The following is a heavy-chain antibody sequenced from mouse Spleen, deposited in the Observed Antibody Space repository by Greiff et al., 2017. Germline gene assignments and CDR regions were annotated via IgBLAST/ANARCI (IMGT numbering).Heavy chain of an antibody. CDR1: GYAFSSSW. J-gene: IGHJ2*01. D-gene: IGHD2-1*01. V-gene: IGHV1-82*01. Sequence: QVQLQQSGPELVKPGASVKISCKASGYAFSSSWMNWVKQRPGKGLEWIGRIYPGDGDTNYNGKFKGKATLTADKSSSTAYMQLSSLTSEDSAVYFCAGSIYYGNYNYFDYWGQGTTLTVSS. CDR2: IYPGDGDT. CDR3: AGSIYYGNYNYFDY.